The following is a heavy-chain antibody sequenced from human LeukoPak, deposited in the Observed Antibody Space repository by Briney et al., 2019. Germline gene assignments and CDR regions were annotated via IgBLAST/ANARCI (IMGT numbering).Heavy chain of an antibody. CDR3: ARDLGDSSGYYGISGFGY. Sequence: SETLSLTCTVSGGSISSYYWSWIRQPPGKGLEWIGYIYYSGSAYYNPSLKSRVTISVDTSKNQFSLKLSSVTAADTAVYYCARDLGDSSGYYGISGFGYWGQGTLVTVSS. CDR1: GGSISSYY. CDR2: IYYSGSA. V-gene: IGHV4-59*01. J-gene: IGHJ4*02. D-gene: IGHD3-22*01.